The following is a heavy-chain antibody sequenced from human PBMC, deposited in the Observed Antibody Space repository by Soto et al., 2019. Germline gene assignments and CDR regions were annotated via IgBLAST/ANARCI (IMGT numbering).Heavy chain of an antibody. J-gene: IGHJ4*02. CDR1: GFTFSSYS. Sequence: GGSLRLSCAASGFTFSSYSMNWVRQAPGKGLEWVSSISSSSSYIYYADSVKGRFTISRDNAKNSLYLQMNSLRAEDAAVYYCAKEMTSGYYFFDYWGQGPLVTVSS. CDR2: ISSSSSYI. V-gene: IGHV3-21*04. D-gene: IGHD3-22*01. CDR3: AKEMTSGYYFFDY.